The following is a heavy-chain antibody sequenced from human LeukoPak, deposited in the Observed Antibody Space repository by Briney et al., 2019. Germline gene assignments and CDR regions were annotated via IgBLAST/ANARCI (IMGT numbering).Heavy chain of an antibody. CDR3: ARLYYYDSSGYGYYFDY. J-gene: IGHJ4*02. V-gene: IGHV4-59*01. CDR1: GGSISSYY. D-gene: IGHD3-22*01. CDR2: IYYSGST. Sequence: PSETLSLTCTVSGGSISSYYWSWIRQPPGKGLEWIGYIYYSGSTKYNPSLKSRVTISADTSKNQFSLKLSSVTAADTAVYYCARLYYYDSSGYGYYFDYWGQGTLVTVSS.